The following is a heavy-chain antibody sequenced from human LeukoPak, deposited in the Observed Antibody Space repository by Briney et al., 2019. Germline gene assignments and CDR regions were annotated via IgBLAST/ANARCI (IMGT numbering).Heavy chain of an antibody. D-gene: IGHD6-19*01. J-gene: IGHJ3*02. CDR1: RFTFSSYW. Sequence: GGALRLSCAASRFTFSSYWMSWVRQAPGKGLEWVANIKQDGSEKYYVDSVKGRFTISRDNAKNSLYLQMNSLRAEDTAVYYCARDPSSGWDDAFDIWGQGTMVTVSS. CDR3: ARDPSSGWDDAFDI. CDR2: IKQDGSEK. V-gene: IGHV3-7*01.